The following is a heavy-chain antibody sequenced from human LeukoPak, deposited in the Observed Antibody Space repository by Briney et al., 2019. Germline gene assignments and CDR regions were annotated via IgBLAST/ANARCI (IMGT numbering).Heavy chain of an antibody. J-gene: IGHJ4*02. CDR1: GFTFSSYA. Sequence: GGSLRLSCAASGFTFSSYAMSWVRQAPGKGLEWVSAISGSGGSTYYADSAKGRFTISRDNSKSTLYLQMNSLRAEDTAVYYCAKDSEFEWFPNWGQGTLVTVSS. V-gene: IGHV3-23*01. D-gene: IGHD3-9*01. CDR2: ISGSGGST. CDR3: AKDSEFEWFPN.